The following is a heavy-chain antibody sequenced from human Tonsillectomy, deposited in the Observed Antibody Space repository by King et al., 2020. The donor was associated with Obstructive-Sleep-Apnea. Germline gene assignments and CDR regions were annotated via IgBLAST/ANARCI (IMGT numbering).Heavy chain of an antibody. CDR3: AIGGGDGWDVGF. Sequence: VQLVESGGGLVQPGGSLRLSCAASGFTFSENNMNWVRQAPGKGLEGVSYISSNSAKIYYAGSVRGRFPIPTDNAKNSLYLQMNSLRAEDTAVYYCAIGGGDGWDVGFWGQGTLVIVSS. D-gene: IGHD1-26*01. J-gene: IGHJ4*02. CDR1: GFTFSENN. V-gene: IGHV3-48*04. CDR2: ISSNSAKI.